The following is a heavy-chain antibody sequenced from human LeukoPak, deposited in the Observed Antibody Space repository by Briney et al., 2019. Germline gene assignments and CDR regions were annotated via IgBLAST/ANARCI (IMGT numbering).Heavy chain of an antibody. CDR3: ARGRRYCSSTSCYHPYYYMDV. V-gene: IGHV4-34*01. Sequence: SETLSLTCAVYGGSFSGYYWSWIRQPPGKGLEWIGEINHSGSTNYNPSLKSRVTISVDTSKNQFSLKPSSVTAADTAVYYCARGRRYCSSTSCYHPYYYMDVWGKGTTVTASS. D-gene: IGHD2-2*01. CDR2: INHSGST. J-gene: IGHJ6*03. CDR1: GGSFSGYY.